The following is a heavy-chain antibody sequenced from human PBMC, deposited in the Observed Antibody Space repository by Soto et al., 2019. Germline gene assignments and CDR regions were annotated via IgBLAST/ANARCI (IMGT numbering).Heavy chain of an antibody. CDR2: INHSGST. J-gene: IGHJ6*03. V-gene: IGHV4-34*01. CDR1: GWSFSGYY. CDR3: ARGLVYCSSTSCYANYYYYMDV. D-gene: IGHD2-2*01. Sequence: SETLSLTCAVYGWSFSGYYWSWIRQPPGKGLEWIGEINHSGSTNYNPSLKSRVTISVDTSKNQFSLKLSSVTAADTAVYYCARGLVYCSSTSCYANYYYYMDVWGKGTTVTVSS.